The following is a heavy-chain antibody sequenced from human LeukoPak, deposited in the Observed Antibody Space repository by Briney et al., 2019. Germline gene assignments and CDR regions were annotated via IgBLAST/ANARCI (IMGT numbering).Heavy chain of an antibody. CDR2: IWYDGSNK. CDR3: QRDAYDILTGYPHDNWFDP. Sequence: PGGSLRLSCAASGFTFSSYGMHWVRQAPGKGLEWVAVIWYDGSNKYYAGSVKGRFTISRDNSKNTLYLQMNSLRAEDTAVYYRQRDAYDILTGYPHDNWFDPWGQGTLVTVSS. V-gene: IGHV3-33*01. D-gene: IGHD3-9*01. CDR1: GFTFSSYG. J-gene: IGHJ5*02.